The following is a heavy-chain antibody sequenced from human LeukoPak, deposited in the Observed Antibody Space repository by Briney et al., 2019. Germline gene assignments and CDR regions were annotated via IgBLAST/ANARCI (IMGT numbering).Heavy chain of an antibody. D-gene: IGHD3-9*01. Sequence: ESGGSLRLSCAASGFNFDDYPMYWVRQTPGKGLEWVSFISWDGGATDYADSLKGRFTISRDSSKKFLYLQMSSLTTEDTALYYCAKGGRYREYSYNYPEHWGQGTLVTVSS. CDR1: GFNFDDYP. CDR2: ISWDGGAT. V-gene: IGHV3-43*01. J-gene: IGHJ4*02. CDR3: AKGGRYREYSYNYPEH.